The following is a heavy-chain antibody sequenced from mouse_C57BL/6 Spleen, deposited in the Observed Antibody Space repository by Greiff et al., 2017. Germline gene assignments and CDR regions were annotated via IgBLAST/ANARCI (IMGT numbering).Heavy chain of an antibody. D-gene: IGHD4-1*01. J-gene: IGHJ4*01. Sequence: EVKLVESGGGLVQPGGSLKLSCAASGFTFSDYYMYWVSQTPEQRLEWVANISNGGGSTYYPDTVKGSFTISRDNAKNTRYLQMSSRTSEDTALYDCARHGLGYAMEYWGQGTSVTVSS. CDR3: ARHGLGYAMEY. V-gene: IGHV5-12*01. CDR1: GFTFSDYY. CDR2: ISNGGGST.